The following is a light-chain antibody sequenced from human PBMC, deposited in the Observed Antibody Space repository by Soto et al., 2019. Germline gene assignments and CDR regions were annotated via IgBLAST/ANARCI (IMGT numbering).Light chain of an antibody. Sequence: QSALTQPASVSGSPGQSITISCTGTSSDVGGYNYVSWYQQHPGTAPKLMIYEVSNRPSGVSDRFSGSGSGNTASLTISGLQAEDESDYYCISYTSSSTWVFGGGTQLTVL. J-gene: IGLJ3*02. CDR3: ISYTSSSTWV. CDR2: EVS. V-gene: IGLV2-14*01. CDR1: SSDVGGYNY.